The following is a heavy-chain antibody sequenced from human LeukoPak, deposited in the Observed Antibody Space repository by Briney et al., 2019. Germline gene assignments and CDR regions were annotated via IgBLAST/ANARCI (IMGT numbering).Heavy chain of an antibody. Sequence: SETLSLTCTVSGGSISSSSYYWGWTRQPPGKGLEWIGSIYYSGSTYYNPSLKSRVTISVDTSKNQFSLKLSSVTAADTAVYYCARLTDYDSSGLFDYWGQGTLVTVSS. V-gene: IGHV4-39*07. CDR2: IYYSGST. D-gene: IGHD3-22*01. J-gene: IGHJ4*02. CDR3: ARLTDYDSSGLFDY. CDR1: GGSISSSSYY.